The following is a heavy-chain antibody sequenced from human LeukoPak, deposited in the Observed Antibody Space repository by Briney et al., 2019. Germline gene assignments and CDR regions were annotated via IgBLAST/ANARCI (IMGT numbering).Heavy chain of an antibody. J-gene: IGHJ4*02. CDR3: ARRQYYYDSSGYYKY. D-gene: IGHD3-22*01. CDR2: IYYSGST. Sequence: SETLSLTCTVSGGSISSYYWSWIRQPPGKGLEWIGYIYYSGSTYYNPSLKSRVTISVDTSKNQFSLKLSSVTAADTAVYYCARRQYYYDSSGYYKYWGQGTLVTVSS. V-gene: IGHV4-59*12. CDR1: GGSISSYY.